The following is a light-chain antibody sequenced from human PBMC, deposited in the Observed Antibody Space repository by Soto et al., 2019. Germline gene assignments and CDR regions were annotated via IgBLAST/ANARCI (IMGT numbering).Light chain of an antibody. CDR1: QSISSW. J-gene: IGKJ5*01. Sequence: DIQMTQSPSTLSASVGDRVTITCRASQSISSWLAWYQQKPGKAPKLLIYDASSLQSGVPSRFSSSGSGTDFTLTISSLPPEDFATYYCQQLHDYPITFGQGTRLEIK. CDR3: QQLHDYPIT. CDR2: DAS. V-gene: IGKV1-5*01.